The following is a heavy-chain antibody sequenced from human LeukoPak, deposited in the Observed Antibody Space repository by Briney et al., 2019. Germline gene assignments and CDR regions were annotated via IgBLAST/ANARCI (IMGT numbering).Heavy chain of an antibody. CDR3: VRDGGVSGYDLLDY. Sequence: GGSLRLSCTASRFIFSIYWMTWAPQAPGKWLEWMTQINQDGSKEYYIDSVKARFSISRDNARNSLSLQMNSLRAEDTAVYYCVRDGGVSGYDLLDYWGQGTLVTVSS. CDR2: INQDGSKE. CDR1: RFIFSIYW. J-gene: IGHJ4*02. D-gene: IGHD5-12*01. V-gene: IGHV3-7*01.